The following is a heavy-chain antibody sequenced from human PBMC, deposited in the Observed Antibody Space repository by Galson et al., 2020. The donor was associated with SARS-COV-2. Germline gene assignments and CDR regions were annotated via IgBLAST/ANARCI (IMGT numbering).Heavy chain of an antibody. V-gene: IGHV4-30-4*02. D-gene: IGHD6-13*01. CDR3: ARLKASAAIGD. Sequence: SETLSLTCPVSGGPIRSGGYYWSWIRQPPGKGLEWIGYIYYTGSTYYNPSLKSRGNISVDTSKSQFSLKLNSVTAADTAVYFCARLKASAAIGDWGQGTLVTVSS. CDR1: GGPIRSGGYY. CDR2: IYYTGST. J-gene: IGHJ4*02.